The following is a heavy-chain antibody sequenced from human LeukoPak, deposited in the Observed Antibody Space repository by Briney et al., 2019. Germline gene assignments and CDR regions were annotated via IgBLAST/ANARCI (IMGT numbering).Heavy chain of an antibody. Sequence: GDSVKVSCKGSGYTFTSYGFSWVRQAPAQGREWMGWISAYNGNTNYAQKLQGRVTMTTDTSTSTAYMELRSLRSDDTAVYYCASSGMTTVTRKKAFDIWGQGTMVTVSS. V-gene: IGHV1-18*01. CDR1: GYTFTSYG. CDR2: ISAYNGNT. J-gene: IGHJ3*02. CDR3: ASSGMTTVTRKKAFDI. D-gene: IGHD4-17*01.